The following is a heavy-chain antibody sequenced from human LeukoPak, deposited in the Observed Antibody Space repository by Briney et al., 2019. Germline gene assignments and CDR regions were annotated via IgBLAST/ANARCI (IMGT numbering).Heavy chain of an antibody. CDR2: IYPGDSDT. CDR3: ARHKRGGSSGSNYFDY. V-gene: IGHV5-51*01. Sequence: GESLKISCKGSGYSFTSYWIGWVRQMPGKGLEWMGIIYPGDSDTRYSPSFQGQVTISADKSISTAYLQWSSLKASDTAMYYCARHKRGGSSGSNYFDYWGQGTLVTVSS. D-gene: IGHD6-19*01. CDR1: GYSFTSYW. J-gene: IGHJ4*02.